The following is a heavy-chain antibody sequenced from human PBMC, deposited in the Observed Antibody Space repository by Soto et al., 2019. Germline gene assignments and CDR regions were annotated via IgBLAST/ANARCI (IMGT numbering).Heavy chain of an antibody. CDR2: ISYDGSNK. CDR3: AREFLYSSSSGYYYYYGMDV. Sequence: QSGGSLRLSCAASGFTFSSYAMHWVRQAPGKGLEWVAVISYDGSNKYYADSVKGRFTISRDNSKNTLYLQMNSLRAEDTAVYYCAREFLYSSSSGYYYYYGMDVWGQGTTVTVSS. V-gene: IGHV3-30-3*01. D-gene: IGHD6-6*01. J-gene: IGHJ6*02. CDR1: GFTFSSYA.